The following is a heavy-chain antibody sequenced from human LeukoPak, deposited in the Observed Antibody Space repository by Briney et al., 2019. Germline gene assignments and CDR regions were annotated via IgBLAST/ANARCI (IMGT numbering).Heavy chain of an antibody. J-gene: IGHJ4*02. Sequence: GSLRLSCAASGSTFRSYEMNWVRQAPGKGLEWVSFTSSSGSAMYYADSVKGRFTISRDNAKNSLYLQMNSLRAEDTALYYCVRDGRYCSGGRCFPIWGQGTLVTVST. CDR3: VRDGRYCSGGRCFPI. V-gene: IGHV3-48*03. CDR1: GSTFRSYE. CDR2: TSSSGSAM. D-gene: IGHD2-15*01.